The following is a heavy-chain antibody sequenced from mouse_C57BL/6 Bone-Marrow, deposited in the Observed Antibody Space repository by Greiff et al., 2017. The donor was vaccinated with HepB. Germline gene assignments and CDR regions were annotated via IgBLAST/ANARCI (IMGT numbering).Heavy chain of an antibody. CDR2: IDPSDSYT. D-gene: IGHD2-3*01. CDR3: ARSGWLPYFDY. V-gene: IGHV1-69*01. CDR1: GYTFTSYW. Sequence: VQLQQSGAELVMPGASVKLSCKASGYTFTSYWMHWVKQRPGQGLEWIGEIDPSDSYTNYNQKFKGKSTLTVDKSSSTAYMQLSSLTSEDSAVYYCARSGWLPYFDYGGQGTTLTVSS. J-gene: IGHJ2*01.